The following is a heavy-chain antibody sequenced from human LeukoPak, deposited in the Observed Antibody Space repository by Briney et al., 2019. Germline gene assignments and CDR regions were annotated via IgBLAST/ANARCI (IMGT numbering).Heavy chain of an antibody. CDR1: RYTLTRYG. CDR3: ARGGRWELPRPYAFDV. CDR2: VSVYNCHT. V-gene: IGHV1-18*01. J-gene: IGHJ3*01. D-gene: IGHD1-26*01. Sequence: SVQVSCMSSRYTLTRYGISWLGQAPGQGLDGLGLVSVYNCHTNYAQKLEGRVTMTTVTSTTTAYMELRTLRSDDTGVYYCARGGRWELPRPYAFDVWGQGTVVTVSS.